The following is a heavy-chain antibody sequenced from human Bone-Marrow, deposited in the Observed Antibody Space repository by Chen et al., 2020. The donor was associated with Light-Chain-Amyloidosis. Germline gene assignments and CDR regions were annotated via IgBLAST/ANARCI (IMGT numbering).Heavy chain of an antibody. CDR2: ISPDDSDA. CDR3: ARRRDGYNFDY. CDR1: GYTFPNYW. J-gene: IGHJ4*02. D-gene: IGHD5-12*01. Sequence: EVQLEQSGPEVKKPGESLKISCQGSGYTFPNYWIGWVRQMPGKGLEWMGVISPDDSDARYSPSFEGQVTISADKSITTAYLQWRSLKASDTAMYYCARRRDGYNFDYWGQGTLVTVSS. V-gene: IGHV5-51*01.